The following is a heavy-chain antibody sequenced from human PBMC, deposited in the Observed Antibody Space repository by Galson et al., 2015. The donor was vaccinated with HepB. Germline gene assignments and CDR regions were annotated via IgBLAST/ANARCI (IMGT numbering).Heavy chain of an antibody. CDR2: ISYDGSNK. D-gene: IGHD3-22*01. J-gene: IGHJ4*02. CDR1: GFTFSSYA. CDR3: ARGSYYDSSGYPPVAFDY. V-gene: IGHV3-30*04. Sequence: SLRLSCAASGFTFSSYAMHWVRQAPGKGLEWVAVISYDGSNKYYADSVKGQFTISRDNSKNTLYLQMNSLRAEDTAVYYCARGSYYDSSGYPPVAFDYWGQGTLVTVSS.